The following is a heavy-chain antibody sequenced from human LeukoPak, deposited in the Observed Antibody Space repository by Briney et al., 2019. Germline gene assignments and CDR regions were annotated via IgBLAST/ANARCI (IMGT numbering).Heavy chain of an antibody. CDR2: ISSSSSYI. CDR3: ARDSIRFSYYSYGMDV. J-gene: IGHJ6*02. V-gene: IGHV3-21*01. CDR1: GFTLNNAW. D-gene: IGHD2/OR15-2a*01. Sequence: PGGSLRLSCAASGFTLNNAWMSWVRQAPGKGLEWVSSISSSSSYIYYADSVKGRYTISRDNAKNSLYLQMNSLRAEDTAVYYCARDSIRFSYYSYGMDVWAQGTTVTVPS.